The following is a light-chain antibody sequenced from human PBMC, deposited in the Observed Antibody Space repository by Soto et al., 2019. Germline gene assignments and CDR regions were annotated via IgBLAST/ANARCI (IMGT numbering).Light chain of an antibody. V-gene: IGLV1-40*01. CDR3: QSYDSSLSGSV. CDR1: SSNIGATYH. Sequence: QSVLTQPPSVSGAPGQRVTISCTGSSSNIGATYHVHWYQQLPGTAPKLLIYGNSNRPSGVPDRFSGSKSGTSASLAITGLQAEDEADYYGQSYDSSLSGSVFGGGTQLTVL. CDR2: GNS. J-gene: IGLJ3*02.